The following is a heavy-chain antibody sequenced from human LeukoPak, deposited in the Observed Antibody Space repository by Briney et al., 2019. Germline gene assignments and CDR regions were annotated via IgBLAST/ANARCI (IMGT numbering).Heavy chain of an antibody. V-gene: IGHV4-34*01. CDR3: ARVTATLKSPYYYMDV. D-gene: IGHD2-15*01. J-gene: IGHJ6*03. Sequence: SETLSLTCAVYGGSFSGYYWSWIRQPPGKGLEWIGEINHSGSTNYNPSLKSRVTISVDTSKNQFSLKLSSVTAADTAVYYCARVTATLKSPYYYMDVWGKGTTVTVSS. CDR2: INHSGST. CDR1: GGSFSGYY.